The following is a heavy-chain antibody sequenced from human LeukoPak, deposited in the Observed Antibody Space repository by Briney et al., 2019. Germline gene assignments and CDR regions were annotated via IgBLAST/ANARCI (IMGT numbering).Heavy chain of an antibody. D-gene: IGHD1-26*01. CDR2: ISWNSGSI. Sequence: GGSLRLSCAASGFTFDDYAMHWVRQAPGKGLEWVSGISWNSGSIGYADSVKGRFTISRDNAKNSLYLQMNGLRAEDTALYYCAKDWDPNYYYGMDVWGQGTTVTVSS. CDR3: AKDWDPNYYYGMDV. J-gene: IGHJ6*02. CDR1: GFTFDDYA. V-gene: IGHV3-9*01.